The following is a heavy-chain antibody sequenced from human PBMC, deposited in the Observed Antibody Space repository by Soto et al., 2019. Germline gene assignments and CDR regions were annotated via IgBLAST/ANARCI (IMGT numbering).Heavy chain of an antibody. D-gene: IGHD2-2*01. Sequence: GASVKVSCKASGYTFTSYGISWVRQAPGQGLEWMGWINAGNGNTKYSQKFQGRVTITRDTSASTAYMELSSLRSEDTAVYYCARTLGPAALYYYYGMDVWGQGTTVTVSS. V-gene: IGHV1-3*01. CDR2: INAGNGNT. CDR1: GYTFTSYG. CDR3: ARTLGPAALYYYYGMDV. J-gene: IGHJ6*02.